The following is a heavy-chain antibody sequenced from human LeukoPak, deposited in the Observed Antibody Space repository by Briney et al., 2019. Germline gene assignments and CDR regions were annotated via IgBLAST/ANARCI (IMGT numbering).Heavy chain of an antibody. D-gene: IGHD6-6*01. J-gene: IGHJ5*02. CDR2: IYSNTSA. CDR3: ARDIPVDSRSSVPKPVRDS. CDR1: GFTFKNFA. V-gene: IGHV3-53*04. Sequence: GGSLRLSCSASGFTFKNFAMHWVRQAPGKGLQWVSVIYSNTSAYHADSVKGRFTISRHNSKNTLYLQMTSLRAEDTAVYYCARDIPVDSRSSVPKPVRDSWGQGTLVTVSS.